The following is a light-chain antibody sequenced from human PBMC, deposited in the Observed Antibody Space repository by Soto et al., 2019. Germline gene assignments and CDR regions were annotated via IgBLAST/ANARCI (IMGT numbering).Light chain of an antibody. CDR2: DVN. Sequence: QSVLTQPPSASGSPGQSVTISCTGTSSDVGAYIFVSWYQQHPGKAPKLLMYDVNRRPSGVPDRSSVSKSGNTASLAVSGLQADDAADYYCVSFAGGTYVFGPGTKLTVL. V-gene: IGLV2-8*01. J-gene: IGLJ1*01. CDR3: VSFAGGTYV. CDR1: SSDVGAYIF.